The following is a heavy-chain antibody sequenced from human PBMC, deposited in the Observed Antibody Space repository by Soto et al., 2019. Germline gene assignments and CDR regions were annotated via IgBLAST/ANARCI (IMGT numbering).Heavy chain of an antibody. CDR1: GYTFKNYC. V-gene: IGHV1-18*01. CDR2: ISAYNGNT. CDR3: ARDRSTHDY. Sequence: QVQLVQSGAELKKPGASVKVPCKASGYTFKNYCISWVRQAPGQGLEWMGWISAYNGNTDYAQRFQGRVTMTTDTSTSTAYMELRSLISDDTAVYYCARDRSTHDYWGQGTLVTVSS. D-gene: IGHD1-1*01. J-gene: IGHJ4*02.